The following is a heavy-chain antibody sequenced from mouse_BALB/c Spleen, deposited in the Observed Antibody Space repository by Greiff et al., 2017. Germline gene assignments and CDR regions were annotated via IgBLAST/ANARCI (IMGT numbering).Heavy chain of an antibody. CDR3: ASPYYYGSSGGFAY. V-gene: IGHV5-9-3*01. CDR2: ISSGGSYT. D-gene: IGHD1-1*01. CDR1: GFTFSSYA. Sequence: VQLKESGGGLVKPGGSLKLSCAASGFTFSSYAMSWVRQTPEKRLEWVATISSGGSYTYYPDSVKGRFTISRDNAKNTLYLQMSSLRSEDTAMYYCASPYYYGSSGGFAYWGQGTLVTVSA. J-gene: IGHJ3*01.